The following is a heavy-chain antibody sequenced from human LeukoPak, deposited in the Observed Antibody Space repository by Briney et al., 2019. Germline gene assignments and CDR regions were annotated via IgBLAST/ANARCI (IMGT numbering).Heavy chain of an antibody. V-gene: IGHV4-39*07. J-gene: IGHJ5*02. Sequence: PSETLSLTCTVSGGSISSSSYYWGWIRQPPGKGLEWIGNIYYSGSTNYNPSLKSRVTISVDTSKNQFSLKLSSVTAADTAVYYCARGDRIAAAGNVDWFDPWGQGTLVTVSS. CDR2: IYYSGST. CDR3: ARGDRIAAAGNVDWFDP. CDR1: GGSISSSSYY. D-gene: IGHD6-13*01.